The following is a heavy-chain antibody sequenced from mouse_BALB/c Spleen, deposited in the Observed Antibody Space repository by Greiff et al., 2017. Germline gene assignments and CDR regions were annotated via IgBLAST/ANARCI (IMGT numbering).Heavy chain of an antibody. CDR3: ARRDYDY. J-gene: IGHJ2*01. CDR1: GFTFSSYG. Sequence: EVQGVESGGGLVQPGGSLKLSCAASGFTFSSYGMSWVRQTPDKRLELVATINSNGGSTYYPDSVKGRFTISRDNAKNTLYLQMSSLKSEDTAMYYCARRDYDYWGQGTTLTVSS. D-gene: IGHD2-4*01. CDR2: INSNGGST. V-gene: IGHV5-6-3*01.